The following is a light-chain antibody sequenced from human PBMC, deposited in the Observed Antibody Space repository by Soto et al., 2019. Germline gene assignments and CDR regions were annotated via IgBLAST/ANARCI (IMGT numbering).Light chain of an antibody. V-gene: IGLV2-14*03. CDR3: SSYTSSFKLAL. CDR1: SSDVGGYNY. J-gene: IGLJ1*01. Sequence: QSVLTQPASVSGSPGQSITIFCTGTSSDVGGYNYVSWYQQHPGSAPKLMIYDVSSRPSGVSNRFSGSKSGNTASLTISGLQAEDEADYYCSSYTSSFKLALFASGTKVTV. CDR2: DVS.